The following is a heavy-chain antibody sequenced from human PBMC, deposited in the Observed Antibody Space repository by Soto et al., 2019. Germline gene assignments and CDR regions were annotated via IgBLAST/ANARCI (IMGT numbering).Heavy chain of an antibody. CDR3: ARVRSYYGMDV. CDR1: GFSLSTSGVG. V-gene: IGHV2-70*11. Sequence: ASGPTLVNPTQTLTLTCTFSGFSLSTSGVGVGWIRQPPGKALEWLARIDWDDDKYYSTSLKTRLTISKDTSKNQVVLTMTNMDPVDTATYYCARVRSYYGMDVWGQGTTVTVSS. J-gene: IGHJ6*02. CDR2: IDWDDDK.